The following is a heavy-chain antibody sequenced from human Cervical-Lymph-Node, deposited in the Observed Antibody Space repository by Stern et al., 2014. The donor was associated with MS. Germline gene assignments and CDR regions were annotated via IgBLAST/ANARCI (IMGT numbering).Heavy chain of an antibody. Sequence: HVQLVESGAELKRPGSAVKVSCKVSGVSLSSYGIRWVRQAPGQGLEWTGRLVPSVSSPNYAPKFQGRVTITADKSTSTAYMELSSLRSEDTAIYYCARDQSGANNAFDIWGQGTLVTVTS. CDR2: LVPSVSSP. V-gene: IGHV1-69*06. J-gene: IGHJ3*02. CDR1: GVSLSSYG. D-gene: IGHD2/OR15-2a*01. CDR3: ARDQSGANNAFDI.